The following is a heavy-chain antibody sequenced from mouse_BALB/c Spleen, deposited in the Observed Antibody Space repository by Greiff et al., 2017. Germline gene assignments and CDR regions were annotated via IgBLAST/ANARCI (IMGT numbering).Heavy chain of an antibody. CDR3: ASQTARASGFVPFAY. D-gene: IGHD3-2*01. CDR2: IDPFNGGT. Sequence: EVQLQQSGPELMKPGASVKISCKASGYSFTSYYMHWVKQSHGKSLEWIGYIDPFNGGTSYNQKFKGKATLTVDKSSSTAYMHLSSLTSEDSAVYYCASQTARASGFVPFAYWGQGTLVTVSA. V-gene: IGHV1S135*01. J-gene: IGHJ3*01. CDR1: GYSFTSYY.